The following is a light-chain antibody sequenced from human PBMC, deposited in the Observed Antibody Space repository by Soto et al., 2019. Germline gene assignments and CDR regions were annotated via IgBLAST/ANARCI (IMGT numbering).Light chain of an antibody. Sequence: QSVLTQPPSVSGAPGQRVTISCTGSSSNIGSGYDVHWYQQLPGTAPKLLIYANINRPSGVPERFSGSKSGASASLAITGLQAEDEADYYCQSYDISLDWVFGGGTKLTVL. CDR3: QSYDISLDWV. CDR2: ANI. CDR1: SSNIGSGYD. V-gene: IGLV1-40*01. J-gene: IGLJ3*02.